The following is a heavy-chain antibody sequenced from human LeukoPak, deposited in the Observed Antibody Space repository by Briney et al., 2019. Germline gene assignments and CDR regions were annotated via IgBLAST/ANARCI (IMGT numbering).Heavy chain of an antibody. CDR2: IGAGGTFT. CDR3: ARGDSLDP. V-gene: IGHV3-23*01. CDR1: GFTFSSYA. Sequence: GGSLRLSCTASGFTFSSYAMNWVRQAPGKGLEWVSGIGAGGTFTYYADSVKGRFTIFRDNSRNTLYLQMNSLRADDTAVYYCARGDSLDPWGQGTLVTVSS. J-gene: IGHJ5*02. D-gene: IGHD3-22*01.